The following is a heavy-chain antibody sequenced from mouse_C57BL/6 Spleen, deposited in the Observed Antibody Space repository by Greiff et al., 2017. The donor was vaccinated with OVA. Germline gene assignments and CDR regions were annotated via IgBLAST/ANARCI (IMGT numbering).Heavy chain of an antibody. CDR2: IDPSDSYT. Sequence: QVQLQQPGAELVMPGASVKLSCKASGYTFTSYWMHWVKQRPGQGLEWIGEIDPSDSYTNYNQKFKGKSTLTVDKSSSTAYMQLSSLTSEDSAVYYCARYSNYRYFDVWGTGTMVTVSS. J-gene: IGHJ1*03. D-gene: IGHD2-5*01. V-gene: IGHV1-69*01. CDR1: GYTFTSYW. CDR3: ARYSNYRYFDV.